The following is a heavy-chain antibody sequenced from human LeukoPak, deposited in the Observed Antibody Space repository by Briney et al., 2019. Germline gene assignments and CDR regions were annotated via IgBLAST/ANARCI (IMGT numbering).Heavy chain of an antibody. V-gene: IGHV4-34*01. CDR1: GGSFSGYY. D-gene: IGHD3-10*01. CDR3: ARHPSLRASYYYGSGSYRAFDY. CDR2: INHSGST. J-gene: IGHJ4*02. Sequence: PSETLSLTCAVYGGSFSGYYWSWIRQPPGKGLEWIGEINHSGSTNYNPSLKSRVTISVDTSKNQFSLKLSSVTAADTAVYYCARHPSLRASYYYGSGSYRAFDYWGQGTLVTVSS.